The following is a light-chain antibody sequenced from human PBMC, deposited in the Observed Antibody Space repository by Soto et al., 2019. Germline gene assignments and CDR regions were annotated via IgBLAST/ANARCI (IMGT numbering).Light chain of an antibody. J-gene: IGLJ1*01. Sequence: QSVLTQPASVSGSPGQSITISCTGTSSDVGGYNYVSWYQQHPGKAPKLMIYDVSNRPSGVSNRFSGSKSGNTASLTISGLQAEDEPDYYCSSYTSSSTLVSYVFGTGTKLTVL. CDR1: SSDVGGYNY. CDR3: SSYTSSSTLVSYV. V-gene: IGLV2-14*01. CDR2: DVS.